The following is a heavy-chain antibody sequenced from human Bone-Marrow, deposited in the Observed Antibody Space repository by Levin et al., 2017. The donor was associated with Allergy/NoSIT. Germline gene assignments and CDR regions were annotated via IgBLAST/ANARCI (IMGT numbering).Heavy chain of an antibody. J-gene: IGHJ5*02. Sequence: ETLSLTCAASGFTFSGYVMSWVRQAPGRGLEWVSAISNSGDKTYDADSVKGRFTVSRDNSRNTLFLQMNGLRVEDTAIYYCAKDGWESWGQGTLVTVSS. CDR1: GFTFSGYV. CDR2: ISNSGDKT. CDR3: AKDGWES. V-gene: IGHV3-23*01. D-gene: IGHD1-26*01.